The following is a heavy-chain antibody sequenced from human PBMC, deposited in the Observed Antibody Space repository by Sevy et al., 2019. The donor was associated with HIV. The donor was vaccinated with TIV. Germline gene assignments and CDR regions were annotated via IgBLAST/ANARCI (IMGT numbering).Heavy chain of an antibody. CDR2: ISSSSSTI. Sequence: GGSLRLSCAASGFTFSSYSMNWVRQAPGQGLEWVSYISSSSSTIYYADSVKGRLTISRDNAKNSLYLQMNSLRDEDTAVYYCASGSSGWSPFDYWGQGTLVTVSS. J-gene: IGHJ4*02. D-gene: IGHD6-19*01. V-gene: IGHV3-48*02. CDR1: GFTFSSYS. CDR3: ASGSSGWSPFDY.